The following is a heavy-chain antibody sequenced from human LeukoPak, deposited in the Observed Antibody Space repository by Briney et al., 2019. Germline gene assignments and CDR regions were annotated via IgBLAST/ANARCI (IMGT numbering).Heavy chain of an antibody. J-gene: IGHJ6*03. V-gene: IGHV4-34*01. CDR3: VQLIFRVVALYAYYSMDV. Sequence: SETLSLTCAVYGPFFSRDWWSWGRQPPGKGLEWIGGINNSGSTNYHPTLKGRVTRSVDTANNELFLQLSSVVPAPTAVYYCVQLIFRVVALYAYYSMDVWGKGTTVTVSS. D-gene: IGHD3-9*01. CDR1: GPFFSRDW. CDR2: INNSGST.